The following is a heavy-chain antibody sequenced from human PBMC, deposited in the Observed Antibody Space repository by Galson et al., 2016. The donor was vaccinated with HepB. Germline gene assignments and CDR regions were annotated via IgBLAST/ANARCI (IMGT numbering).Heavy chain of an antibody. J-gene: IGHJ2*01. V-gene: IGHV3-53*01. Sequence: SLRLSCAVSGFTLRDNYMNWVRQAPGKGLEWVSVLYSGGATSYADSVRGRFTNSRDNSNRLSLQMNSLKADDTACYFCARIPTDSYHWYLYLWGRGTLVTVSS. CDR1: GFTLRDNY. CDR3: ARIPTDSYHWYLYL. D-gene: IGHD1-26*01. CDR2: LYSGGAT.